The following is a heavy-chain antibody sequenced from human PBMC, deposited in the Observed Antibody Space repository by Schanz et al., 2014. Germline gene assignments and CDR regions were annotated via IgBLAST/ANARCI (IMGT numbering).Heavy chain of an antibody. CDR2: IDRSFTS. J-gene: IGHJ3*01. CDR1: GFSVSSNF. CDR3: VKDVSYSFDV. D-gene: IGHD2-21*01. V-gene: IGHV3-48*02. Sequence: EVQLVESGGGLVQPGGSLRLSCAASGFSVSSNFMTWVRQAPGKGLEWISYIDRSFTSFYIDSVKGRFTTSRDNAKNSLFLEMTSLRDEDTAVYFCVKDVSYSFDVWGQGTLVSVSS.